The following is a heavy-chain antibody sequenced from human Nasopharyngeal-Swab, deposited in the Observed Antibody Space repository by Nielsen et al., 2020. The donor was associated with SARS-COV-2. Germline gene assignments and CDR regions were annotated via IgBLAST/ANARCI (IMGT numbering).Heavy chain of an antibody. Sequence: GGSLRLSCTGSGFRFGDYAMSWFRQAPGKGLEWVSFIRSTAYGGTTEYAASVKGRFTISRDDFKSIVNLEMNSLKTEDTAVYYCSRAVYHYDRSGYFDYWGQGTLVTVSS. CDR2: IRSTAYGGTT. CDR3: SRAVYHYDRSGYFDY. CDR1: GFRFGDYA. D-gene: IGHD3-22*01. J-gene: IGHJ4*02. V-gene: IGHV3-49*03.